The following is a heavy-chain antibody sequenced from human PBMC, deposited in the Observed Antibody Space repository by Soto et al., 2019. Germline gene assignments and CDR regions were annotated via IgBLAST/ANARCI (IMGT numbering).Heavy chain of an antibody. CDR2: IYYSGST. CDR1: GGSISSYY. V-gene: IGHV4-59*01. Sequence: SETLSLTCTVSGGSISSYYWSWIRQPPGKGLEWIGYIYYSGSTNYNPSLKSRVTISVDTSKNQFSLKLSSVTAADRAVYYCARDKGTSYYDSSGYSGPNWFDPWGQGTLVTVS. CDR3: ARDKGTSYYDSSGYSGPNWFDP. D-gene: IGHD3-22*01. J-gene: IGHJ5*02.